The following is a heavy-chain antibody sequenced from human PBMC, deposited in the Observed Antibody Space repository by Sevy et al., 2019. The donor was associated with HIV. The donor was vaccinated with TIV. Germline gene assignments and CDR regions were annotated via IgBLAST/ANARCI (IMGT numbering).Heavy chain of an antibody. Sequence: GGSLRLSCAASGFTFSSNWMNWVRQAPGKGLEWVAIIKPDGSEKDYVDSVKGRFTISRDNAKNSLNLQMDGLRAEDTAVYYCARGLESRAFISHWGQGALVTVSS. V-gene: IGHV3-7*01. CDR2: IKPDGSEK. CDR1: GFTFSSNW. D-gene: IGHD2-2*01. CDR3: ARGLESRAFISH. J-gene: IGHJ4*01.